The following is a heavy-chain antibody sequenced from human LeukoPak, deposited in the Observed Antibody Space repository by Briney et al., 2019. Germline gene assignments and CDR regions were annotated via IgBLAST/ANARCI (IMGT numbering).Heavy chain of an antibody. CDR1: GYTFTSYY. V-gene: IGHV1-69*13. CDR2: IIPIFGTA. J-gene: IGHJ6*03. D-gene: IGHD4-17*01. Sequence: ASVKVSCKASGYTFTSYYMHWVRQAPGQGLEWMGGIIPIFGTANYAQKFQGRVTITADESTSTAYMELSSLRSEDTAVYYCARGSEFYGDYSYYYYYMDVWGKGTTVTISS. CDR3: ARGSEFYGDYSYYYYYMDV.